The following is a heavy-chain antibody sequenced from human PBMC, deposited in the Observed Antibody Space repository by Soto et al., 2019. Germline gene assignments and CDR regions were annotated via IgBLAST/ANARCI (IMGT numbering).Heavy chain of an antibody. J-gene: IGHJ4*02. CDR2: INPSGGST. CDR1: GYTFTSYY. V-gene: IGHV1-46*03. D-gene: IGHD3-16*02. CDR3: AREKLHLGELSFYFDY. Sequence: ASVKVSCKASGYTFTSYYMHWVRQAPGQGLEWMGIINPSGGSTSYAQKFQGRVTMTRDTSTSTVYMELSSLRSEDTAVYYCAREKLHLGELSFYFDYWGQGTLVTVSS.